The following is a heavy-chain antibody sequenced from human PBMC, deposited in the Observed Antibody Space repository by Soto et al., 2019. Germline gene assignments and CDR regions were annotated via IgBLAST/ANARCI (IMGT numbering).Heavy chain of an antibody. Sequence: EVQLLESGGGLVQPGGSLRLSCAASGFTFSSYVMTWVRQAPGKWLEWFSAISASGGNTYHADSVKGRFTISSDNSNNTLYLQMTGRRVQNTALYYCAKGGGGLAAAAVRPLGASDCWGQGTLVTVSS. CDR2: ISASGGNT. CDR1: GFTFSSYV. D-gene: IGHD6-13*01. CDR3: AKGGGGLAAAAVRPLGASDC. V-gene: IGHV3-23*01. J-gene: IGHJ4*02.